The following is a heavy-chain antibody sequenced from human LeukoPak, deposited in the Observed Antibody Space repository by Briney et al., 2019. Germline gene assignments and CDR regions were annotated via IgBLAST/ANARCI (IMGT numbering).Heavy chain of an antibody. CDR3: ARVRRGGSSDDY. J-gene: IGHJ4*02. CDR1: GYTFTSYG. D-gene: IGHD6-6*01. V-gene: IGHV1-18*01. CDR2: ISAYNGNT. Sequence: ASVKASCKASGYTFTSYGISWVRQAPGQGLEWMGWISAYNGNTNYAQKLQGRVTMTTDTSTSTAYMELRSLGSDDTAVYYCARVRRGGSSDDYWGQGTLVTVSS.